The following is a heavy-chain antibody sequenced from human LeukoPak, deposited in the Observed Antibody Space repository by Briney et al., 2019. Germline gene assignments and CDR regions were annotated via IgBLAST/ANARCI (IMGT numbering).Heavy chain of an antibody. J-gene: IGHJ4*02. CDR1: GYTFTAYY. D-gene: IGHD3-10*01. V-gene: IGHV1-2*02. Sequence: ASVKVSCKASGYTFTAYYMHWVRQAPGQGLEWMGWINPNSGGTNYAQKLQGRVTMTTDTSTSTAYMELRSLRSDDTAVYYCARVGFRGAYLYYFDYWGQGTLVTVSS. CDR2: INPNSGGT. CDR3: ARVGFRGAYLYYFDY.